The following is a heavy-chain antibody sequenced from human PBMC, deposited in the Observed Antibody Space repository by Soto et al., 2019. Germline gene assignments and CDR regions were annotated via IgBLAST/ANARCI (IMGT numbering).Heavy chain of an antibody. CDR3: AGSAAPLSWFDP. CDR1: GGTFSSYT. V-gene: IGHV1-69*02. J-gene: IGHJ5*02. D-gene: IGHD6-6*01. Sequence: QVQLVQSGAEVKKPGSSVKVSCKASGGTFSSYTISWVRQAPGQGLEWMGRTIPILGIANYAQKFQGRVMITADKSTSTAYMELSSLRSEDTAVYYCAGSAAPLSWFDPWGQGPLVTGSS. CDR2: TIPILGIA.